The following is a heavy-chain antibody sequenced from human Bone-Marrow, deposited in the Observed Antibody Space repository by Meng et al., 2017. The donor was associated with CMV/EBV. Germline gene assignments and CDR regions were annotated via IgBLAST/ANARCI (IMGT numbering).Heavy chain of an antibody. J-gene: IGHJ6*02. V-gene: IGHV3-7*01. D-gene: IGHD3-3*01. CDR3: ARDARLQGTIFGVVTTTYYYYGMDV. CDR2: IKQDGSEK. Sequence: GGSLRLSCAASGFTFSSYWMSWVRHAPGKGLEWVANIKQDGSEKFYVDSVKGRFTISRDNADNSLYLQMNSLRAEDTAVYYCARDARLQGTIFGVVTTTYYYYGMDVWGQGTTVTVSS. CDR1: GFTFSSYW.